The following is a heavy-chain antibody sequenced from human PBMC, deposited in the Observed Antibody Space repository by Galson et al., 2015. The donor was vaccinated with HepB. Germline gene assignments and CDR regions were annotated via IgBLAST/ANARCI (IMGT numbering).Heavy chain of an antibody. CDR1: GFTFSSYA. CDR2: ISYDGSNK. V-gene: IGHV3-30-3*01. J-gene: IGHJ4*02. CDR3: ARDYYDSSGYYRNDY. Sequence: SLRLSCAASGFTFSSYAMHWVRQAPGKGLEWVAVISYDGSNKYYADSVKGRFTISRDNSKNTLYLQMNSLRAEDTAVYYCARDYYDSSGYYRNDYWGQGTLVTVSS. D-gene: IGHD3-22*01.